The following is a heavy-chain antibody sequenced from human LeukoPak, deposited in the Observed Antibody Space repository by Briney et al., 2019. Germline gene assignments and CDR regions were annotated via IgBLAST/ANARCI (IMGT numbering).Heavy chain of an antibody. CDR1: GFRFSGYA. J-gene: IGHJ4*02. Sequence: PGRSLRLSCVASGFRFSGYAIHWVRQAPGKGLEWVALIPYDGGRKDYADSVKGRFTIDRDNSKNIVYLQMNSLRPDDTAIYFCARQEARNYYYEGLDYWGQGNLVTVSS. CDR3: ARQEARNYYYEGLDY. V-gene: IGHV3-30*04. CDR2: IPYDGGRK. D-gene: IGHD3-22*01.